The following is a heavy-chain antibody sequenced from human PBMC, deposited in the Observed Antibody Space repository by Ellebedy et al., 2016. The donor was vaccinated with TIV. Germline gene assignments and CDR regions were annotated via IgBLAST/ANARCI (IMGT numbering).Heavy chain of an antibody. J-gene: IGHJ4*02. CDR1: GFNFSDFA. V-gene: IGHV3-48*04. CDR3: ASGGSYDN. CDR2: IGAANRAT. D-gene: IGHD3-16*01. Sequence: GGSLRLXXAASGFNFSDFAMNWVRQAPGKGLEWISYIGAANRATNYADSVKGRFTITRDNAKNSLSLQMNSLRAEDTAVYYCASGGSYDNWGQGTLVTVSS.